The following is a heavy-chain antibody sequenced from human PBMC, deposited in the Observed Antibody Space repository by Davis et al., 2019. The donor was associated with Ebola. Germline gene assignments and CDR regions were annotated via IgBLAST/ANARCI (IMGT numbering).Heavy chain of an antibody. CDR2: IYHSGST. Sequence: GSLRLSCAVSGGSIRSSNWWSWVRQPPGKGLEWIGEIYHSGSTNYNPSLKSRVTISVDKSKNQFSLKLSSVTAADTAVYYCASSIYYYYDSSGYSSTYYFDYWGQGTLVTVSS. J-gene: IGHJ4*02. CDR1: GGSIRSSNW. V-gene: IGHV4-4*02. D-gene: IGHD3-22*01. CDR3: ASSIYYYYDSSGYSSTYYFDY.